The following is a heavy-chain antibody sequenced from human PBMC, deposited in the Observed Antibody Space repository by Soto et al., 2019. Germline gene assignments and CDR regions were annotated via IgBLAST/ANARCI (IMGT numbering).Heavy chain of an antibody. J-gene: IGHJ5*02. CDR3: AAGRLGGDYYDSSGYSWFDP. Sequence: ASVKVSCKASGFTFTSSAVQWVRQARGQRLEWIGWIVVGSGNTNYAQKFQERVTITRDMSTSTAYMELSSLRSEDTAVYYCAAGRLGGDYYDSSGYSWFDPWGQGTLVTVSS. D-gene: IGHD3-22*01. CDR2: IVVGSGNT. CDR1: GFTFTSSA. V-gene: IGHV1-58*01.